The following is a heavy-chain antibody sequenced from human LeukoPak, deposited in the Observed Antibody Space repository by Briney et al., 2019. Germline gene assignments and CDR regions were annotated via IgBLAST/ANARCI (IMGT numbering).Heavy chain of an antibody. J-gene: IGHJ4*02. CDR2: INPNSGGT. CDR1: GYTFTGYY. V-gene: IGHV1-2*02. Sequence: ASVKVSCKASGYTFTGYYMHWVRQAPGQGLEWMGWINPNSGGTNYAQKFQGRVTMTRDTSISTAYMELSRLRSDDTAVYYCAKLTFGGVIVYFDYWGQGTLVTVSS. CDR3: AKLTFGGVIVYFDY. D-gene: IGHD3-16*02.